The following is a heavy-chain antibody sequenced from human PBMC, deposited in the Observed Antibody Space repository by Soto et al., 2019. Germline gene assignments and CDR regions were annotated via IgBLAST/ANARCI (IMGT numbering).Heavy chain of an antibody. J-gene: IGHJ5*02. D-gene: IGHD3-3*01. V-gene: IGHV4-34*01. Sequence: SETLSLTCAVYGGSFGGYYWSWIRQPPGKGLEWIGEINHSGSTNYNPSLKSRVTISVDTSKNQFSLKLSSVTAADTAVYYCARGSPPYYDFWSGYPPTWFDPWGQGTLVTVS. CDR1: GGSFGGYY. CDR2: INHSGST. CDR3: ARGSPPYYDFWSGYPPTWFDP.